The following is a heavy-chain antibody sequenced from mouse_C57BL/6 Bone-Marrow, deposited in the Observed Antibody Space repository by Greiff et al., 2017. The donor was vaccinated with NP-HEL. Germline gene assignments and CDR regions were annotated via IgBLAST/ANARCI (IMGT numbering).Heavy chain of an antibody. Sequence: QVTLKVCGPGILQSSQTLSLTCSFSGFSLSTSGMGVSWIRQPSGKGLEWLAHIYWDDDKRYNPSLKSRLTISKDTSRNQVFLKITGVDTADTATYYCARSTPGYDWYFDVWGTGTTVTVSS. J-gene: IGHJ1*03. V-gene: IGHV8-12*01. CDR1: GFSLSTSGMG. CDR2: IYWDDDK. D-gene: IGHD3-2*02. CDR3: ARSTPGYDWYFDV.